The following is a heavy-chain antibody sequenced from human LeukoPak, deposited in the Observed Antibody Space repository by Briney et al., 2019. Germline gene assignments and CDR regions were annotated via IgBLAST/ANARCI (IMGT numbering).Heavy chain of an antibody. Sequence: KPSETLSLTCTVSGGSISSYYWSWIRQPPGKGLEWIGYIYYSGSTNYNPSLKSRVTISVDTSKNQFSLKLTSVTAADTAEYYCARGAPLTTVTRYRFGYWGQGTLVTVSS. D-gene: IGHD4-17*01. CDR3: ARGAPLTTVTRYRFGY. V-gene: IGHV4-59*01. J-gene: IGHJ4*02. CDR2: IYYSGST. CDR1: GGSISSYY.